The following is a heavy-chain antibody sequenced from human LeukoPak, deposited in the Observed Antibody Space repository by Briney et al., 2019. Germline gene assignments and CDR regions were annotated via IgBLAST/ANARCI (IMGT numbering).Heavy chain of an antibody. CDR1: GYTFSSYG. Sequence: GASVKVSCMASGYTFSSYGICSVRQAPGQGLEWMGWIFAFNGNTNYAQKLQGRVTMTTDTSTSTAYKELRSLRSDETAVYYCARVEKDCDWPSIYNWFDLWGQGTLVTVSS. CDR3: ARVEKDCDWPSIYNWFDL. V-gene: IGHV1-18*01. CDR2: IFAFNGNT. D-gene: IGHD3-9*01. J-gene: IGHJ5*02.